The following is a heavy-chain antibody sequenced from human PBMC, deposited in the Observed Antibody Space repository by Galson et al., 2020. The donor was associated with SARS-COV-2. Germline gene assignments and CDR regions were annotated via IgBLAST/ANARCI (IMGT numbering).Heavy chain of an antibody. D-gene: IGHD1-26*01. V-gene: IGHV4-61*02. CDR3: ARESRWDLYVDV. CDR2: IYTTTGGT. J-gene: IGHJ4*02. Sequence: SETLSLTCTVSGGSIISGAYYWSWIRQPAGKGLEWIGRIYTTTGGTNYNPSLKSRVTISVDTSKNQFSLRLTSVTAADTAVYYCARESRWDLYVDVWGQGTLVTVAS. CDR1: GGSIISGAYY.